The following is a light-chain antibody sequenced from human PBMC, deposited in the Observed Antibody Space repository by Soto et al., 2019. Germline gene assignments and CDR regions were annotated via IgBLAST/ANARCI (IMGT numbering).Light chain of an antibody. J-gene: IGKJ4*01. CDR2: DAS. V-gene: IGKV1-12*01. CDR1: QTISNW. Sequence: IQLTQSPSSLSASVGDRVTITCRASQTISNWLAWYQQKPGKAPNLLIYDASSLQSGVPSRFSGSGSGTDFTLTISSLQPEDFATYYCQQANSFPLTFGGGTKVDIK. CDR3: QQANSFPLT.